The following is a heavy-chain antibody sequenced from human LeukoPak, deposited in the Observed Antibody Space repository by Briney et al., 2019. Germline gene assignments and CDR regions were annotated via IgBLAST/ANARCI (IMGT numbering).Heavy chain of an antibody. D-gene: IGHD6-6*01. CDR2: FDPEDGET. CDR3: AKDFRSAAQGYYFDY. J-gene: IGHJ4*02. CDR1: GYTLTELS. Sequence: ASVKVSCKVSGYTLTELSMHWVRQAPGKGLEWMGGFDPEDGETIYAQKFQGRVTMTEDTSTDTAYMELSSLRSEDTAVYYCAKDFRSAAQGYYFDYGAQEPLVPVPS. V-gene: IGHV1-24*01.